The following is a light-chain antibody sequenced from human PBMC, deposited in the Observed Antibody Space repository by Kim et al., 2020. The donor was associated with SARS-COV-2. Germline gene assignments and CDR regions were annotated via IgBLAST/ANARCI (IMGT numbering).Light chain of an antibody. Sequence: EIVLTQSPATLSVSPGERATLSCRASQSLSGNLAWYQQKPGQAPRLLIHRASTRATGVPDRFSGTGSATDFTLTISSLQSEDFALYYCHQSNTWHTFGQGTKLEI. CDR3: HQSNTWHT. CDR1: QSLSGN. J-gene: IGKJ2*01. CDR2: RAS. V-gene: IGKV3-15*01.